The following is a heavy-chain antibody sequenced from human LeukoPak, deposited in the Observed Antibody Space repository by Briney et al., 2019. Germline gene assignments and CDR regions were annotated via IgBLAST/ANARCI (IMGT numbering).Heavy chain of an antibody. CDR3: AKFKRGYSGYDPTYFQH. V-gene: IGHV3-23*01. CDR1: GFTFSSYW. D-gene: IGHD5-12*01. J-gene: IGHJ1*01. CDR2: ISGSGGST. Sequence: GGSLRLSCAASGFTFSSYWMSWVRQAPGKGLEWVSAISGSGGSTYYADSVKGRFTISRDNSKNTLYLQMNSLRAEDTAVYYCAKFKRGYSGYDPTYFQHWGQGTLVTVSS.